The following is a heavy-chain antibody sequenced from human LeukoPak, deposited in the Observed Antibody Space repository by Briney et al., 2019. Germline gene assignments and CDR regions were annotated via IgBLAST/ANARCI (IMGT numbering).Heavy chain of an antibody. Sequence: RSGGSLRLSCAASGFTFSSYGMHWVRQAPGKGLEWVAVISYDGSNKYYADSVKGRFTISRDNSKNTLYLQMNSLRAEDTAVYYCARAGGYYGWFDPWGQGTLVTVSS. CDR1: GFTFSSYG. D-gene: IGHD3-3*01. V-gene: IGHV3-30*03. J-gene: IGHJ5*02. CDR2: ISYDGSNK. CDR3: ARAGGYYGWFDP.